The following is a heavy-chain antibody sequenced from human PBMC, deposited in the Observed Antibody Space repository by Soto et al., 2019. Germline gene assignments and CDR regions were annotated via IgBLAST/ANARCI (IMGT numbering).Heavy chain of an antibody. V-gene: IGHV1-3*01. D-gene: IGHD3-10*01. J-gene: IGHJ5*02. CDR1: GYIFRNYA. Sequence: GASVKVSCKTSGYIFRNYAMHWVRQAPGQGLEWMGWINAASGNTRYSQKFQGRVIITRDTSASTVYMELSSLRSEDTAVYYCARDRESGNYHSTYNWFDPWGQGSLVTVSS. CDR3: ARDRESGNYHSTYNWFDP. CDR2: INAASGNT.